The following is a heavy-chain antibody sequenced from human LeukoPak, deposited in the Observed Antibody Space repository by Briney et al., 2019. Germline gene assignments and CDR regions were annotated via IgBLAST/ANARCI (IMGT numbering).Heavy chain of an antibody. D-gene: IGHD5-12*01. CDR2: INPSGGST. CDR3: AGIVATNDAFDI. Sequence: GASVKVSCKASGYTFTSYYMHWVRQAPGRGLEWMGIINPSGGSTSYAQKFQGRVTMTRDTSTSTVYMELSSLRSEDTAVYYCAGIVATNDAFDIWGQGTMVTVSS. CDR1: GYTFTSYY. V-gene: IGHV1-46*03. J-gene: IGHJ3*02.